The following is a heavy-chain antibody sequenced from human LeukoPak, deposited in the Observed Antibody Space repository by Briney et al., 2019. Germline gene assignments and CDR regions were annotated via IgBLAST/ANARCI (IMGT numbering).Heavy chain of an antibody. CDR3: ARGADSSGYSAFDI. D-gene: IGHD3-22*01. V-gene: IGHV3-33*01. Sequence: GGSLRLSCAASGFTFSSYGMHWVRQAPGKGLEWVAVIWYDGSNKYYADSVKGRFTISRDNSKITLYLQMNSLRAEDTAVYYCARGADSSGYSAFDIWGQGTMVTVSS. CDR2: IWYDGSNK. CDR1: GFTFSSYG. J-gene: IGHJ3*02.